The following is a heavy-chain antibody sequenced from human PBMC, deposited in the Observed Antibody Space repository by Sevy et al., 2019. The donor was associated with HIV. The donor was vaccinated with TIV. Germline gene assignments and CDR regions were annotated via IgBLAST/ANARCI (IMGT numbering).Heavy chain of an antibody. V-gene: IGHV3-7*01. D-gene: IGHD6-13*01. CDR2: IKPDGSKK. CDR1: GFTFSIYW. Sequence: GSLRLSCAASGFTFSIYWMTWVRQAPGKGLEWVANIKPDGSKKYYVDSVKGRFTISRNNAENSLYLQMNSLRAEDTAVYYCARAIALADSYWGQGTQVTVSS. CDR3: ARAIALADSY. J-gene: IGHJ4*02.